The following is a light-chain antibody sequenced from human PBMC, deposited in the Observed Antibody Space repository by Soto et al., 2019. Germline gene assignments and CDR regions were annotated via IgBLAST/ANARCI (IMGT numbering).Light chain of an antibody. Sequence: EIVLTQSPVTLSLSPGERATLSCRASQSVTTFLAWYQQKPGQAARLLIYDVSNRATGIPARFSGSGSGTAFTLTISSLEPEDFAVYYCQQRINWPLTFGGGTKVEIK. CDR2: DVS. J-gene: IGKJ4*01. CDR1: QSVTTF. CDR3: QQRINWPLT. V-gene: IGKV3-11*01.